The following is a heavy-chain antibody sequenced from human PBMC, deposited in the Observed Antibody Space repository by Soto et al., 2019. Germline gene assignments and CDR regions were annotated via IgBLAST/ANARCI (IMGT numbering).Heavy chain of an antibody. D-gene: IGHD3-22*01. CDR1: GFTFDDYA. J-gene: IGHJ4*02. CDR2: ISWDGGST. CDR3: AKGGEALYDSSGPGYFDY. Sequence: GGSLRLSCAASGFTFDDYAMHWVRQAPGKGLEWVSLISWDGGSTYYADSVKGRFTISRDNSKNSLYLQMNSLRAEDTALYYCAKGGEALYDSSGPGYFDYWGQGT. V-gene: IGHV3-43D*04.